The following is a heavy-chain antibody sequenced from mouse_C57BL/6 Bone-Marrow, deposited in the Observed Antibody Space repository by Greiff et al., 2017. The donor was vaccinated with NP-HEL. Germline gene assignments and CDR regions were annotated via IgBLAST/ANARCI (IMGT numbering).Heavy chain of an antibody. D-gene: IGHD4-1*01. Sequence: EVQLVESGGGLVQPGGSLKLSCAASGFTFSDYYMYWVRQTPEKRLEWVAYISNGGGSTYYPDTVKGRFTISRDNAKNTLYLQMSRLKSEDTAMYYCARRDWDDYAMDYWGQGTSVTVSS. CDR3: ARRDWDDYAMDY. V-gene: IGHV5-12*01. CDR1: GFTFSDYY. J-gene: IGHJ4*01. CDR2: ISNGGGST.